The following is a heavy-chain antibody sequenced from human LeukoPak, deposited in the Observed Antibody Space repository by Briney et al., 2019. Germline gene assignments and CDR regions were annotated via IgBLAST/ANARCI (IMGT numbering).Heavy chain of an antibody. D-gene: IGHD1-26*01. CDR3: TKSSGSYSFDY. V-gene: IGHV3-73*01. CDR1: GLTFSGSA. J-gene: IGHJ4*02. Sequence: GGSLRLSCAASGLTFSGSAMHWVRQASGKGLEWVGRIRSKANNYATVYAASVKGRSTISRDDSKITAYLQMNSLKTDDTAVYYCTKSSGSYSFDYWGQGTLVTVSS. CDR2: IRSKANNYAT.